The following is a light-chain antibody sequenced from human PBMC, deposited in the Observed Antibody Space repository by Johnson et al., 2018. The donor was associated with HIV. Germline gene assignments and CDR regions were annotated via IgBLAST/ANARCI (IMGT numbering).Light chain of an antibody. CDR2: RNN. J-gene: IGLJ1*01. CDR3: AAWDDSLNGTV. CDR1: SSNIGSNT. V-gene: IGLV1-44*01. Sequence: QPLLTQPPSASGTPGQRVTISCSGSSSNIGSNTVNWYQQLPGTAPKLLIYRNNQRPSGVPDRFSGSKSGTSASLAISGLQAEDEADYYCAAWDDSLNGTVFGTGTKVTVL.